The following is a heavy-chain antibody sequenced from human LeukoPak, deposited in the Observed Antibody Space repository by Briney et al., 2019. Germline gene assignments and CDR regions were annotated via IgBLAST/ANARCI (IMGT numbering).Heavy chain of an antibody. CDR2: ISAGGGGS. Sequence: GGSLRLSCAASGFILSNYAMSWVRQAPGKGLEWVSSISAGGGGSYYADSVKGRFTISRDNSKNTLYLQMNSLRAEDTAVYYCAKEAVRKFDFDYWGQGTLVTVSS. D-gene: IGHD1-14*01. V-gene: IGHV3-23*01. CDR1: GFILSNYA. J-gene: IGHJ4*02. CDR3: AKEAVRKFDFDY.